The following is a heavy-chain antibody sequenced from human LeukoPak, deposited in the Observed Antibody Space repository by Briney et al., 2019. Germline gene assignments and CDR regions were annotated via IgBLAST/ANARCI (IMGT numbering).Heavy chain of an antibody. Sequence: SETLSLTCTVSGGSISSYYWSWIRQPAGKGLEWIGYIYYSGSTNYNPSLKSRVTISVDTSKNQFSLKLSSVTAADTAVYSCARTAKTYYDYVWGSGIDAFDIWGQGTMVTVSS. J-gene: IGHJ3*02. V-gene: IGHV4-59*01. CDR2: IYYSGST. CDR1: GGSISSYY. D-gene: IGHD3-16*01. CDR3: ARTAKTYYDYVWGSGIDAFDI.